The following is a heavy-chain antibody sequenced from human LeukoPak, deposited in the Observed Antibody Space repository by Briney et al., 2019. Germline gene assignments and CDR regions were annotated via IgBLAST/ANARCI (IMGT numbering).Heavy chain of an antibody. CDR3: ARVAETWIQLWDPLYYFDY. CDR2: INTNTGNP. J-gene: IGHJ4*02. CDR1: GYTFTSYA. V-gene: IGHV7-4-1*02. D-gene: IGHD5-18*01. Sequence: ASVKVSFKASGYTFTSYAMNWVRQAPGQGLEWMGWINTNTGNPTYAQGFTGRFVFSLDTSVSTAYLQISSLKAEDTAVYYCARVAETWIQLWDPLYYFDYWGQGTLVTVSS.